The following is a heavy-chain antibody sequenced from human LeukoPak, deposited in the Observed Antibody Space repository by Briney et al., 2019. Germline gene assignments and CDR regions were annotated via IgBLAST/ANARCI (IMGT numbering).Heavy chain of an antibody. D-gene: IGHD5-12*01. J-gene: IGHJ6*02. CDR1: GFTFNDAW. CDR3: ATEGYVVGYHAMDV. CDR2: IKTKTAGGTT. Sequence: GGSLRLSCAASGFTFNDAWMSWVRQAPGKGLEWVGRIKTKTAGGTTDYAAPVKGRITISREDSKNTLYLQMNSLKSEDTGLYYCATEGYVVGYHAMDVWGQGTTVTVSS. V-gene: IGHV3-15*01.